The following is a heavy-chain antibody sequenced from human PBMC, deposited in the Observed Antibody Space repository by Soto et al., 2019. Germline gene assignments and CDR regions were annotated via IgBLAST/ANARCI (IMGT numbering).Heavy chain of an antibody. CDR1: GGSFSGYY. J-gene: IGHJ6*02. CDR2: INHSGST. V-gene: IGHV4-34*01. Sequence: QVQLQQWGAGLLKPSETLFLTCAVYGGSFSGYYWSWIRQSPGKGLEWIGEINHSGSTKYNPSLKVRFTISXXTXKXXSSLKLSSVTAADTAVYYCARVTVPSVPAAKRLDVWGQGTTVTVSS. CDR3: ARVTVPSVPAAKRLDV. D-gene: IGHD2-2*01.